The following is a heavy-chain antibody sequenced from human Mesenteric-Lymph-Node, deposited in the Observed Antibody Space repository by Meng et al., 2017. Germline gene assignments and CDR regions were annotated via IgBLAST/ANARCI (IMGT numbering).Heavy chain of an antibody. CDR1: GFTFNNYW. CDR3: ARGHYYGMDV. Sequence: GESLKISCAASGFTFNNYWMTWVRQAPGKGLECMAYIKQDGTEKYYVDSVKGRFTISRDNAKNSLYLQMDGLRAEDTAVYYCARGHYYGMDVWGQGTTVTVSS. V-gene: IGHV3-7*04. CDR2: IKQDGTEK. J-gene: IGHJ6*02.